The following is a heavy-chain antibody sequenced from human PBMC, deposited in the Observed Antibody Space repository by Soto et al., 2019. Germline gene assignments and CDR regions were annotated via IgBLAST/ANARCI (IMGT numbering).Heavy chain of an antibody. CDR2: ISSTTNYI. V-gene: IGHV3-21*06. J-gene: IGHJ4*02. CDR1: GFTFTRYS. CDR3: ARESEDLTSNFDY. Sequence: EVQLVESGGGLVKPGGSLRLSCAASGFTFTRYSMNWVRQAPGKGLEWVSSISSTTNYIYYGDSMKGRFTISRDNDKNSLYLEMNILSAEDTAVYYCARESEDLTSNFDYWGQGTLVTVSS.